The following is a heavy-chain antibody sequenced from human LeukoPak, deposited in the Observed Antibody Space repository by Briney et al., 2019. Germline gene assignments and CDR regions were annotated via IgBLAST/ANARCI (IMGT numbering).Heavy chain of an antibody. D-gene: IGHD1-26*01. Sequence: SQTLSLTCTVSGGSISSGGYYWSWIRQHPGKGLEWIGYIYYSGSTYYNPSLKSRATISVDTPKNQFSLKLSSVTAADTAVYYCAKYSGSYHFDYWGQGTLVTVSS. V-gene: IGHV4-31*03. CDR1: GGSISSGGYY. J-gene: IGHJ4*02. CDR3: AKYSGSYHFDY. CDR2: IYYSGST.